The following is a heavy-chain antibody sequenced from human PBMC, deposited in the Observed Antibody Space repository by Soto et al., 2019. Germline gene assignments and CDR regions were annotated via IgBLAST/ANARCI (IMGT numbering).Heavy chain of an antibody. J-gene: IGHJ4*02. Sequence: QVQLVQSGAEVRKPGASVKVSCKASGYIFANYYIHWVRQAPGQGLEWMGIISPSGLTSTYAQKFQGRITMTKHTSTTTVYMELNSLGSEDTAVYYCARDQDGDYGLDYWGQGTLVSVSS. V-gene: IGHV1-46*01. CDR3: ARDQDGDYGLDY. CDR2: ISPSGLTS. D-gene: IGHD4-17*01. CDR1: GYIFANYY.